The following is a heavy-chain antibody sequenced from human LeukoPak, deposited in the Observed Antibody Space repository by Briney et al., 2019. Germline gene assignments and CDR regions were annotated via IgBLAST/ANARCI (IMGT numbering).Heavy chain of an antibody. V-gene: IGHV4-59*01. CDR2: MCYSGSS. CDR1: GGYISNYY. CDR3: ARIKGLHSSPTHYYYMDV. J-gene: IGHJ6*03. D-gene: IGHD6-13*01. Sequence: SETLSLTCTVSGGYISNYYWTWIRQPPGKGLEWIAYMCYSGSSNFNPSLKRRVTISVDSSKTQVSLKLSSVTVADTAVYYCARIKGLHSSPTHYYYMDVWGKGTTVTVSS.